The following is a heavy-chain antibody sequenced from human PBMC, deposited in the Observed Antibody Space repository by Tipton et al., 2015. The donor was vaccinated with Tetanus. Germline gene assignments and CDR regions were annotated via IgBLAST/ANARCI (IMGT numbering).Heavy chain of an antibody. Sequence: QLVQSGAEVKKPGASVKVSCKASGYTFTSYYMHWVRQAPGQGLEWMGIINPSGGSTSYAQKFQGRVTMTRDTSTSTVYMELNSLKSEDTAVYYCAKENGYNYYYYGMDVWGQGTTVTVSS. V-gene: IGHV1-46*01. CDR2: INPSGGST. D-gene: IGHD3-16*02. CDR1: GYTFTSYY. CDR3: AKENGYNYYYYGMDV. J-gene: IGHJ6*02.